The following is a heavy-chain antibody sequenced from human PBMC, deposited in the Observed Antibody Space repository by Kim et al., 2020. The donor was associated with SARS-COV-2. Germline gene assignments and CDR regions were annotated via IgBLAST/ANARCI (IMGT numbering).Heavy chain of an antibody. D-gene: IGHD6-13*01. CDR1: GYTFTGYY. CDR3: ARDGTGVSSSSWYDY. V-gene: IGHV1-2*06. Sequence: ASVKVSCKASGYTFTGYYMHWVRQAPGQGLEWMGRINPNSGGTNYAQKFQGRVTMTRDTSISTAYMELSRLRSDDTAVYYCARDGTGVSSSSWYDYWGQGTLVTVSS. CDR2: INPNSGGT. J-gene: IGHJ4*02.